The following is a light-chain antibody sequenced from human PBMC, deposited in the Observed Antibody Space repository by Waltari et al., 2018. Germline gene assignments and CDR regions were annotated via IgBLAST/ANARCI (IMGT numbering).Light chain of an antibody. CDR2: AAS. V-gene: IGKV1-8*01. J-gene: IGKJ1*01. CDR3: QQYYSYPRT. Sequence: AIRMTQSPSSLSASTGDRVTIPCRASQGISSYLAWYQQKPGKAPKLLIYAASTLPNGVPSRFSGSGSGTDFTLTISCLQSEDFATYYCQQYYSYPRTFGQGTKVEIK. CDR1: QGISSY.